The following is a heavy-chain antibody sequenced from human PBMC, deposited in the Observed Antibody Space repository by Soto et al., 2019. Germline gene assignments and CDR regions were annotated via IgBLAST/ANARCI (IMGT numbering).Heavy chain of an antibody. D-gene: IGHD4-4*01. CDR2: IYHTGST. CDR1: RVTISSSYW. Sequence: PSETLSLTCAVSRVTISSSYWWSWVRQPPGKGLEWIGEIYHTGSTNYNPSLKSRITMSVDRSKNQFSLKLSSVTAADTAVYYCARGGDYRFDYWGQGTLVTVSS. V-gene: IGHV4-4*02. J-gene: IGHJ4*02. CDR3: ARGGDYRFDY.